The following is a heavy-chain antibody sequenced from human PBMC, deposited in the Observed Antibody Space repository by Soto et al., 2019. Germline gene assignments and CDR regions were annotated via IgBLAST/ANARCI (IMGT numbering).Heavy chain of an antibody. D-gene: IGHD3-16*01. CDR2: IYYIGNP. Sequence: TLSLTFHLICFSFPSLCFSWGLSCTPPGKGLEGIGTIYYIGNPYYTPSLKSRLTISVDTSKNQFSLKLSSVTAADTAVYYCARHNGPLYVGYYYDMDVWGKGTTVT. J-gene: IGHJ6*04. CDR3: ARHNGPLYVGYYYDMDV. CDR1: CFSFPSLCFS. V-gene: IGHV4-39*01.